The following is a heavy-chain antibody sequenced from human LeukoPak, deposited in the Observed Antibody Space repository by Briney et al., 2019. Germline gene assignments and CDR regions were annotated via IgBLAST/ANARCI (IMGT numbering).Heavy chain of an antibody. CDR2: ISYDGSNK. D-gene: IGHD6-6*01. Sequence: GGSLRLSCAASGFTFSIYDIHWVRQAPGKGLEWVAVISYDGSNKYYADSVKGRFTISRDNSKNTLYLQMNSLRAEDTAVYYCARDRYSSSSSIFDYWGQGTLVTVSS. V-gene: IGHV3-30*06. J-gene: IGHJ4*02. CDR3: ARDRYSSSSSIFDY. CDR1: GFTFSIYD.